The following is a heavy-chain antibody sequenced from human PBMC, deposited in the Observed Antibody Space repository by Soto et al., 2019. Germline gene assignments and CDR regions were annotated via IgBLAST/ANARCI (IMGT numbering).Heavy chain of an antibody. V-gene: IGHV1-69*08. Sequence: QVQLVQSGAEVKKPGSSVKVSCKASGGTFSSYTISWVRQAPGQGLEWMGRIIPILGIANYAQKFQGRVTITADKSTSTAYMELSSLRSEDTAVYYCARDSTTTAPPGVYWGQGTLVTVSS. D-gene: IGHD4-17*01. CDR1: GGTFSSYT. CDR3: ARDSTTTAPPGVY. CDR2: IIPILGIA. J-gene: IGHJ4*02.